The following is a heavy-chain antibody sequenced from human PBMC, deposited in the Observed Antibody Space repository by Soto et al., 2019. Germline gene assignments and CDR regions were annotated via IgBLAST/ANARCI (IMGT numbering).Heavy chain of an antibody. CDR1: GYSFAGYW. CDR3: ARQIYDSDTGPNFQYYFDS. Sequence: PGASLKISCKGSGYSFAGYWITWVRQKPGKGLEWMGRIDPSDSQTYYSPSFRGHVTISVTKSITTVFLQWSSLRASDTAMYYCARQIYDSDTGPNFQYYFDSWGQGTQVTVSS. V-gene: IGHV5-10-1*01. J-gene: IGHJ4*02. CDR2: IDPSDSQT. D-gene: IGHD3-22*01.